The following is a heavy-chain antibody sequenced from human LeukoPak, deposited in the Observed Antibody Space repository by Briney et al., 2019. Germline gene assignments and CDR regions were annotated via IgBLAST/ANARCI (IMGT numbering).Heavy chain of an antibody. Sequence: ASVKVSCKXSGYTFTSNYMHWVRQAPRQGLEWMGIINPSGGSTSYAQKFQGRVTMTRDTSTSTVYMELSSLRSEDTAVYYCATIAVAGTWDFDYWGQGTLVTVSS. V-gene: IGHV1-46*01. CDR3: ATIAVAGTWDFDY. CDR2: INPSGGST. D-gene: IGHD6-19*01. J-gene: IGHJ4*02. CDR1: GYTFTSNY.